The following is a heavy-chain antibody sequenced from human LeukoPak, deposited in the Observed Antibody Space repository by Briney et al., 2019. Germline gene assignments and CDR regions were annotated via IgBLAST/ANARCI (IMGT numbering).Heavy chain of an antibody. Sequence: GGSLRLSCAACGFTFSSYGMLWVRQAPGKGLEWVAVIWYDGSNKYYADSVKGRFTISRDNSKNTLYLQMNSLRAEDTAVYYCARGICSGGSCYHDYWGQGTLVTVSS. CDR2: IWYDGSNK. D-gene: IGHD2-15*01. CDR1: GFTFSSYG. V-gene: IGHV3-33*01. CDR3: ARGICSGGSCYHDY. J-gene: IGHJ4*02.